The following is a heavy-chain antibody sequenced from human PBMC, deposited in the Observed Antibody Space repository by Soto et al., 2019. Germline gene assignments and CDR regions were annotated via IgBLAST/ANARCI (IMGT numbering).Heavy chain of an antibody. CDR3: AKTRHGTNVFDN. CDR2: IRSKGDGGTT. J-gene: IGHJ3*02. D-gene: IGHD1-1*01. CDR1: GITLSNAW. V-gene: IGHV3-15*01. Sequence: GGSLRLSCAASGITLSNAWMNWVRQTPGKGLEWVGRIRSKGDGGTTEYVTPVKGRFTFSRDDSRNTLFLQMSGLKTEDTGVYHCAKTRHGTNVFDNWGQGTMVTVSS.